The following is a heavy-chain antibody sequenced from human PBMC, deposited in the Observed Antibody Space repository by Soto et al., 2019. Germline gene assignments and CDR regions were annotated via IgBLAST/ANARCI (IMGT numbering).Heavy chain of an antibody. J-gene: IGHJ4*02. V-gene: IGHV4-34*01. CDR2: INHSGST. CDR3: ARRPRSVVPAASERWDFDY. CDR1: YGSFSGYY. D-gene: IGHD2-2*01. Sequence: TLSLTWTVYYGSFSGYYWSWILKPPVKLLEWIWEINHSGSTNYNPSLKSRVTISVDTSKNQFSLKLSSVTAADTAVYYCARRPRSVVPAASERWDFDYWGQGTLVTVSS.